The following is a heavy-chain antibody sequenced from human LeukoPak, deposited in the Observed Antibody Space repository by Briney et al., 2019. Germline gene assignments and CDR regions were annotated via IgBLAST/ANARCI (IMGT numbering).Heavy chain of an antibody. V-gene: IGHV3-30-3*01. CDR1: GFTFSSYA. CDR2: ISYDGSNK. Sequence: QAGGSLRLSCAASGFTFSSYAMHWVRQAPGKGLEWVAVISYDGSNKYYADSVKVRFTISRDNSKNTLYLQMNSLRAEDTAVYYCARGGIVVVPAAMHHFDYWGQGTLVPVSS. D-gene: IGHD2-2*01. CDR3: ARGGIVVVPAAMHHFDY. J-gene: IGHJ4*02.